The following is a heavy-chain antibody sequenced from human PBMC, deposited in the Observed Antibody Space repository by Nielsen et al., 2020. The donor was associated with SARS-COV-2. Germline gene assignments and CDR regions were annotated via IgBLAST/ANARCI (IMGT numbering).Heavy chain of an antibody. J-gene: IGHJ4*02. CDR2: IIPIFGTA. D-gene: IGHD1-26*01. Sequence: WVRQAPGQGLEWMGGIIPIFGTANYAQKFQGRVTITADESTSTAYIELSSLRSEDTAVYYCARRVGASFDYWGQGTLVTVSS. CDR3: ARRVGASFDY. V-gene: IGHV1-69*01.